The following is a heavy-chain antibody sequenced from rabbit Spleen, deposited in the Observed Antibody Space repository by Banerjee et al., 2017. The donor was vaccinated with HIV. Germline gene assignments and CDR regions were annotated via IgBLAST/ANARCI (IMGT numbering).Heavy chain of an antibody. V-gene: IGHV1S7*01. J-gene: IGHJ4*01. D-gene: IGHD2-1*01. CDR1: GFDFSSYY. CDR3: ARGGDMWYTYFIL. CDR2: IDPLFGSA. Sequence: QLKETGGGLVQPGGFLTLSCKASGFDFSSYYMSWVRQAPGKGLEWIGYIDPLFGSAYYASWVNGRFSISRENTQNTVSLQLNSLTAADTATYFCARGGDMWYTYFILWGQGTLVTVS.